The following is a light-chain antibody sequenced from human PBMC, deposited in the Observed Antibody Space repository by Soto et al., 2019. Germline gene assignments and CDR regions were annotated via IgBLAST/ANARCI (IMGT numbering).Light chain of an antibody. CDR3: QQHGGSPIT. J-gene: IGKJ5*01. CDR1: QSVSSSY. Sequence: NGLTQSPGTLSLSPGERATLSCRSSQSVSSSYLAWYQQKPGQPPRLLIYDASTRATGTPDRFSGSGSGTDFTLTISRLEPEDFAVYYCQQHGGSPITFGQGTRLEIK. CDR2: DAS. V-gene: IGKV3-20*01.